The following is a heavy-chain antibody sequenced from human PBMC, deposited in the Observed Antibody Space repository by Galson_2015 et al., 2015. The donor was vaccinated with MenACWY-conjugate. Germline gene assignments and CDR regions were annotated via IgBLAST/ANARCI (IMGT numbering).Heavy chain of an antibody. Sequence: CAISGDSVSSNGAAWNWIRQSPSRGLEWLGRTYYRSKWNYNYALSVKSRIIINPDTSKNQFSLQLNSVTPEDTAVYFCARMHGGYVDYWGQGALVTVSS. J-gene: IGHJ4*02. CDR1: GDSVSSNGAA. D-gene: IGHD2-15*01. CDR3: ARMHGGYVDY. V-gene: IGHV6-1*01. CDR2: TYYRSKWNY.